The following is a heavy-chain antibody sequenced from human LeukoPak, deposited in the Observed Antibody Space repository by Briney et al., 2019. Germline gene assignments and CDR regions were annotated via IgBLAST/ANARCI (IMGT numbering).Heavy chain of an antibody. V-gene: IGHV1-69*06. CDR3: ASGWEVVPSEAFDV. CDR1: GVTFSQHP. Sequence: SMKVSCKHSGVTFSQHPMSWLRQAPGQGFEWMGRVIPLFGTTSYAQKFKGRVTITADKSTDTAYIELSRLTSEDTALYYCASGWEVVPSEAFDVWGQGTMVTVSS. J-gene: IGHJ3*01. D-gene: IGHD3-22*01. CDR2: VIPLFGTT.